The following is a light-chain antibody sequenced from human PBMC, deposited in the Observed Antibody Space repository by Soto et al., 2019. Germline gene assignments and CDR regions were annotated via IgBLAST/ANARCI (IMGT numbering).Light chain of an antibody. J-gene: IGKJ4*01. CDR1: QSVSSSY. Sequence: EIVLTQSPGTLSLSPGERATLSCRASQSVSSSYLAWYQQNPGQAPRLLIYGASSRATGIPDRFSGSGSGTDFTLTICRLEPEDFAVYYCQQYGSSLGVTFGGGTKVDIK. V-gene: IGKV3-20*01. CDR3: QQYGSSLGVT. CDR2: GAS.